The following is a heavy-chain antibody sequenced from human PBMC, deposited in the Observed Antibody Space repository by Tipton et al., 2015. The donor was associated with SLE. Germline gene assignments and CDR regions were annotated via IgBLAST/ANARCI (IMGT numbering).Heavy chain of an antibody. Sequence: SLRLSCAASGFTFSSYSMNWVRQAPGKGLEWVSYISSSSSTIYYADSVKGRFTISRDNAKNSLYLHMNTLRDEDTAVYYCAKVVSGGSWYGDYWGQGTLVTVSS. CDR2: ISSSSSTI. J-gene: IGHJ4*02. CDR1: GFTFSSYS. D-gene: IGHD3-3*01. CDR3: AKVVSGGSWYGDY. V-gene: IGHV3-48*02.